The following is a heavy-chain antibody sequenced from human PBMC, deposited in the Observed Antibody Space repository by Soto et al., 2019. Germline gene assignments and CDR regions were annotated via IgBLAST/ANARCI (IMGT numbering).Heavy chain of an antibody. CDR3: ARESHDILTGPPWVWYFDL. Sequence: QVQLQQWGAGPLRPLETLSLTCGASGGSFSGYYWAWIRQSQGKGLEWIGEINDRGSINYNPSLKSRVSISVDTSKNHYSLNLRSVTAADTAVYYCARESHDILTGPPWVWYFDLWGRGTLVTVSS. D-gene: IGHD3-9*01. V-gene: IGHV4-34*01. CDR1: GGSFSGYY. CDR2: INDRGSI. J-gene: IGHJ2*01.